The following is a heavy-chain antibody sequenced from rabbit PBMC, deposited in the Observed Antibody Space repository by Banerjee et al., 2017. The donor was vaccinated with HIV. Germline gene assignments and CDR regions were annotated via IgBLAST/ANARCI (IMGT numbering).Heavy chain of an antibody. V-gene: IGHV1S40*01. CDR3: ARGTWNYAYDLHL. CDR1: GFSFSSRYY. CDR2: IYTDSDST. D-gene: IGHD2-1*01. Sequence: QSLEESGGDLVKPGASLTLTCTASGFSFSSRYYMCWVRQAPGKGLEWIACIYTDSDSTWYASWAKGRFTSSKTSSTTVTLQMTSLTAADTATYFCARGTWNYAYDLHLWGPGTLVTVS. J-gene: IGHJ4*01.